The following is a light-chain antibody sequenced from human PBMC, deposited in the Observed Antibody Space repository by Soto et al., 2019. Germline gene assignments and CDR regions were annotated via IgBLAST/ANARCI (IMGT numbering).Light chain of an antibody. Sequence: IQMSQSPSSLSASVGDRVTITCRASHDISTFLAWYQQRPGKVPKLLIYTASTLQSGVPSRFSGSGSGTDFTLTISSLQLEDVATYYCQKYNSAPWTFGQGTKV. V-gene: IGKV1-27*01. CDR1: HDISTF. CDR3: QKYNSAPWT. J-gene: IGKJ1*01. CDR2: TAS.